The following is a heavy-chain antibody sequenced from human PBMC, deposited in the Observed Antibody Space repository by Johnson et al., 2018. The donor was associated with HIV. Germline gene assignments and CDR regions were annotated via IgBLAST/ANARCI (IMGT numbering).Heavy chain of an antibody. CDR2: ISYDGSNK. V-gene: IGHV3-30-3*01. D-gene: IGHD6-13*01. J-gene: IGHJ3*02. Sequence: QVQVVESGGGVVQPGRSLRLSCAASGFTFSSYAMHWVRQAPGKGLEWVAVISYDGSNKYYADSVKGRFTISSDNSKHTLYLQMNSLRAEDTAVYYCARLLIAAAGTTGGAFDIWGQGTMVTVSS. CDR3: ARLLIAAAGTTGGAFDI. CDR1: GFTFSSYA.